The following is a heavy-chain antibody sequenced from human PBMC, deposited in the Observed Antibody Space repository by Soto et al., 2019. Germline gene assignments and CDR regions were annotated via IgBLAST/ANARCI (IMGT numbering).Heavy chain of an antibody. V-gene: IGHV4-30-4*01. J-gene: IGHJ5*01. D-gene: IGHD2-15*01. CDR1: GDSISTVDYF. CDR3: ARGRYCLTGRCFPNWFDS. Sequence: KTSETLSLTCSVSGDSISTVDYFWAWIRQPPGQALEYIGYIYKSATTYYNPSFESRVAISLDTSKSQFSLNVTSVTAADTAAYFCARGRYCLTGRCFPNWFDSWGQGTLVTVS. CDR2: IYKSATT.